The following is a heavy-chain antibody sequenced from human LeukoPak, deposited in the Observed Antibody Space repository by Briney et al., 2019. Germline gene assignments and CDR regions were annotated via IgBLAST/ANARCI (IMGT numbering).Heavy chain of an antibody. CDR1: GGSISSGGYY. D-gene: IGHD4-23*01. J-gene: IGHJ3*02. CDR3: VRFYGGNSGMLPRATFDI. V-gene: IGHV4-31*03. CDR2: IYYSGST. Sequence: SQTLSLTCTVSGGSISSGGYYWSWIRQHPGKGLEWIGYIYYSGSTYYNPSLKSRVIISVDTSKNQFSLKLSSVTAADTAVYYCVRFYGGNSGMLPRATFDIWGQETMVTVPS.